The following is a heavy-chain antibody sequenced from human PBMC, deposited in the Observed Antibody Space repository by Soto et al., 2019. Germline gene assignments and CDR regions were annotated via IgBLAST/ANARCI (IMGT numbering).Heavy chain of an antibody. D-gene: IGHD6-6*01. CDR3: AKDAEDSSSSVGYNWFDP. J-gene: IGHJ5*02. Sequence: GGSLRLSCAASGFTFSSYSMNWVRQAPGKGLEWVSYISSSSSTIYYADSVKGRFTISRDNAKNSLYLQMNSLRAEDTAVYYCAKDAEDSSSSVGYNWFDPWGQGTLVTVSS. CDR1: GFTFSSYS. V-gene: IGHV3-48*01. CDR2: ISSSSSTI.